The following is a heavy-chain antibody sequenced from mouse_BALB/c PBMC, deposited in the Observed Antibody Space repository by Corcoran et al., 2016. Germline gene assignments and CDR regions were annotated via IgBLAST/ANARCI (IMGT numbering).Heavy chain of an antibody. V-gene: IGHV9-1*02. D-gene: IGHD2-1*01. CDR2: INTYTGEP. CDR3: AVYYGNSMDY. Sequence: QIQLVQSGPELKKPGETVKISCKASGYTFTTYGMNWVKQAPGKSLKWMGWINTYTGEPTYADDFKGRFAFSLETSASTAYLQINHLKNEDMATYFCAVYYGNSMDYWGQGTSVTVSS. CDR1: GYTFTTYG. J-gene: IGHJ4*01.